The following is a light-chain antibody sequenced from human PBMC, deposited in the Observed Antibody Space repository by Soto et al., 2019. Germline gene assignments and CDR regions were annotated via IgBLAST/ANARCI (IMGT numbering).Light chain of an antibody. J-gene: IGLJ1*01. CDR2: EVV. V-gene: IGLV2-8*01. Sequence: QSALTQPPSASVSPGQSVTISCTGTKNDIGVYDFVSWYQHHPGKAPRLIIYEVVQRPSGVPDRFSGSKSGNTASLTVSGLQAADEADYFCKSYAGSNTYVFGSGTKVNVL. CDR1: KNDIGVYDF. CDR3: KSYAGSNTYV.